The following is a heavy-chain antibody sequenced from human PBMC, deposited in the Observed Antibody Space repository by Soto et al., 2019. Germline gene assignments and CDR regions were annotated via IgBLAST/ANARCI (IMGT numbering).Heavy chain of an antibody. J-gene: IGHJ4*02. CDR3: ARSQSGDYEGCGY. Sequence: QVQLVQSGAEVKKPGASVKVSCKASGYTFTNYGINWVRQAPGQGLEWMGWISASNGNTNYAQRVQGRVTMTTDTSTSTANMELRSLRSDDTAVYYCARSQSGDYEGCGYWGQGTLVTVSS. CDR1: GYTFTNYG. D-gene: IGHD4-17*01. CDR2: ISASNGNT. V-gene: IGHV1-18*01.